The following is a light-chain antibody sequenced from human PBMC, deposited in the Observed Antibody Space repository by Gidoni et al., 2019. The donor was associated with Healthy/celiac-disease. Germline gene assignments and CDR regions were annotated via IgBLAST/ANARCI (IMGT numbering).Light chain of an antibody. CDR2: AAS. J-gene: IGKJ1*01. CDR3: QQSYSTPRA. Sequence: DIQMTQSPSSLSASVGDRVTITCRASQSISSYLNWYQQKPGKAPKLLIYAASSLQSGVPSRCSGRGSGTDFTLTISSLQPEDFATYYCQQSYSTPRAFGQXTKVEIK. V-gene: IGKV1-39*01. CDR1: QSISSY.